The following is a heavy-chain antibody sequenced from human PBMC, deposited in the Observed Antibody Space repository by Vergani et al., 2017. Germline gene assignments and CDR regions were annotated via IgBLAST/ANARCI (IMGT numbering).Heavy chain of an antibody. V-gene: IGHV1-69*01. CDR1: GGTFSREE. D-gene: IGHD3-3*01. J-gene: IGHJ4*02. CDR2: IIAIFGTA. Sequence: QVQLVQSGAEVKQPGSEGKGARKEGGGTFSREERSGVRQERGKGLERMVGIIAIFGTAHYAQKFQGRVTITADESTSTSYMELSSLRSEDTAVYYCASLQTPITIVGVIIPEYDDYWGQGTLVTVSS. CDR3: ASLQTPITIVGVIIPEYDDY.